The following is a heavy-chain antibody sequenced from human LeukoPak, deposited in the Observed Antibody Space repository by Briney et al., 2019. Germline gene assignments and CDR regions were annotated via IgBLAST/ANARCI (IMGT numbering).Heavy chain of an antibody. D-gene: IGHD2-2*01. CDR2: FDPEDGET. Sequence: ASVKVSCKVSGYTLTELSMHWVRQAPGKGLEWMGGFDPEDGETIYAQKFQGRVTMTEDTSTDTAYMELRSLRSDDTAVYYCARGYCSSTSCYSPDYWGQGTLVTVSS. V-gene: IGHV1-24*01. CDR3: ARGYCSSTSCYSPDY. J-gene: IGHJ4*02. CDR1: GYTLTELS.